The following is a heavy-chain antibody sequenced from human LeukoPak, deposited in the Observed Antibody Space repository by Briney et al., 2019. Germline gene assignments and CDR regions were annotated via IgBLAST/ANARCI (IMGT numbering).Heavy chain of an antibody. J-gene: IGHJ4*02. CDR2: ISWNSGSI. Sequence: GGSLRLSCAASGFTFDDYAMHWVRQAPGKGLEWVSGISWNSGSIGYADSVKGRFTISRDNAKNSLYLQMNSLRAEDAALYYCARAPLFGDSYYFDYWGQGTLVTVSS. V-gene: IGHV3-9*01. CDR3: ARAPLFGDSYYFDY. D-gene: IGHD3-10*02. CDR1: GFTFDDYA.